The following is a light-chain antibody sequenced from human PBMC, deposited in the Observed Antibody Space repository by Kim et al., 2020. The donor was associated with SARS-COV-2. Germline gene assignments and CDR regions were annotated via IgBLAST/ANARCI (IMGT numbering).Light chain of an antibody. V-gene: IGLV1-40*01. CDR3: QSYDSGRWV. CDR2: GSS. CDR1: TSNIGAGHD. J-gene: IGLJ3*02. Sequence: PGRGFTTACTGSTSNIGAGHDVHWYQHLPGAAPKVLIYGSSNRPSGVPDRFSGSKSGTSASLAITGLQAEDEGDYYCQSYDSGRWVFGGGTQLTVL.